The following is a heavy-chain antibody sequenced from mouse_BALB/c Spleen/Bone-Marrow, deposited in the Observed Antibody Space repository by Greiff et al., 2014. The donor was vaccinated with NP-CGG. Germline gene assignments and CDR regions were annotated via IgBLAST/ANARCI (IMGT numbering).Heavy chain of an antibody. CDR1: GYSITSGYY. V-gene: IGHV3-6*02. D-gene: IGHD1-1*01. CDR2: ISYDGSN. J-gene: IGHJ3*01. Sequence: VQLQQSGPGLVKPSPSLSLTCSVTGYSITSGYYWNWIRQFPGNKLEWMGYISYDGSNNYNPSLKNRISITRDTSKNQFFLKLNSVTTEDTATYYCAREGGSRAYWGQGTLVTVSA. CDR3: AREGGSRAY.